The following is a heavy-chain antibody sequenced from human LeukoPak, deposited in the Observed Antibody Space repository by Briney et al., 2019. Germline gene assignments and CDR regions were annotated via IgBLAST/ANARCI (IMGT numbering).Heavy chain of an antibody. CDR2: IRYDGSDK. CDR3: AKASGQAGYCSSTSCHYTFDY. CDR1: GFTFSSYG. D-gene: IGHD2-2*01. Sequence: GGSLRLSCAASGFTFSSYGMHWVRQAPGKGLEWVAFIRYDGSDKYYADSVKGRFTVSRDNSKNTPYLQMNSLRAEDTTVYYCAKASGQAGYCSSTSCHYTFDYWGQGTLVTVSS. V-gene: IGHV3-30*02. J-gene: IGHJ4*02.